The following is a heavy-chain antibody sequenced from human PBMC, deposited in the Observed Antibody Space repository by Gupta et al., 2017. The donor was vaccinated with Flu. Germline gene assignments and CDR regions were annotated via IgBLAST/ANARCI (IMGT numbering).Heavy chain of an antibody. CDR3: ARNFFYDRSGLDY. Sequence: FSTYSMNWVRQAPGKGLEWVSCISSSSSYIYYADSVKGRFTISRDNTKNSLYLQMNSLRAEDTAIYYCARNFFYDRSGLDYWGQGSLVTVSS. D-gene: IGHD3-22*01. CDR2: ISSSSSYI. J-gene: IGHJ4*02. CDR1: FSTYS. V-gene: IGHV3-21*01.